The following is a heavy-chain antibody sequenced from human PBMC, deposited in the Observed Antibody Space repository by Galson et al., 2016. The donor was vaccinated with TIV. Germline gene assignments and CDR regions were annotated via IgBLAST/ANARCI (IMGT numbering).Heavy chain of an antibody. J-gene: IGHJ4*02. CDR3: ARDRHCTNGVCYGL. V-gene: IGHV3-53*01. Sequence: SLRLSCAASGFSVSEHKYMYWVRQPPGKGLEWVSVITGGGTTYYADSVKGRFTISRDNSKNTVYLQMNSLRVEDTAVYYCARDRHCTNGVCYGLWGQGTLVTVSS. CDR2: ITGGGTT. CDR1: GFSVSEHKY. D-gene: IGHD2-8*01.